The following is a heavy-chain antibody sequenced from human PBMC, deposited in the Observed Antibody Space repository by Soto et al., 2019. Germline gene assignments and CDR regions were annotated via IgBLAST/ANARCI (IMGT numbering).Heavy chain of an antibody. Sequence: EVQLVESGGGLVQPGGSLRLSCVASGFTFSNYWIHWVRRAPGKGLVWVSRINGDGSSTNYADSVKGQFTISRDNAKNTVYLQMNSLRVEDTAVYYCARGARNYYYFDCWGQGTLVTVSS. D-gene: IGHD1-7*01. CDR2: INGDGSST. CDR3: ARGARNYYYFDC. V-gene: IGHV3-74*01. CDR1: GFTFSNYW. J-gene: IGHJ4*02.